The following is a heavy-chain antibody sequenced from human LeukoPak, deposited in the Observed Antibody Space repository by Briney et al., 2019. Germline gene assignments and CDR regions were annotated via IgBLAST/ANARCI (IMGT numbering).Heavy chain of an antibody. J-gene: IGHJ4*02. Sequence: PSETLSLTCAVYGGSFSGYYWSWIRQPPGKGLEWIGEINHSGSTNYNPSLKSRVTISVDTSKNQFSLKLSSVTAADTAVYYCARDCSSTSCYPKDYYFDYWGQGTLVTVSS. D-gene: IGHD2-2*01. CDR3: ARDCSSTSCYPKDYYFDY. V-gene: IGHV4-34*01. CDR2: INHSGST. CDR1: GGSFSGYY.